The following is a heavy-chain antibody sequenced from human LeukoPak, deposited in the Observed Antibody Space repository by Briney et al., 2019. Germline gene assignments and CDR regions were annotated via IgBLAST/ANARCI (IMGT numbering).Heavy chain of an antibody. J-gene: IGHJ4*02. CDR1: GGSISSGGYY. CDR2: IYYSGST. CDR3: ARVVRELRFDY. V-gene: IGHV4-31*03. D-gene: IGHD1-26*01. Sequence: PSETLSLTCTVSGGSISSGGYYWSWIRQHPGKGLEWIGYIYYSGSTYYNPSLKSRVIISVDTSKNQFSLKLSSVTAADTAVYYCARVVRELRFDYWGQGTVVTVSS.